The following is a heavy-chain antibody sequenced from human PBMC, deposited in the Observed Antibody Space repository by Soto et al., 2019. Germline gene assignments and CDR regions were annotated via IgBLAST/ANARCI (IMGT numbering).Heavy chain of an antibody. CDR1: GGSFSGYY. V-gene: IGHV4-34*01. CDR2: INHSGST. J-gene: IGHJ5*02. D-gene: IGHD3-3*01. Sequence: SETLSLTCAVDGGSFSGYYWSWIRQPPGKGLEWIGEINHSGSTNYNPSLKSRVTISVDTSKNQFSLKLSSVTAADTAVYYCARGPLKNYDFWSGTKNWFDPWGQGTLVTVSS. CDR3: ARGPLKNYDFWSGTKNWFDP.